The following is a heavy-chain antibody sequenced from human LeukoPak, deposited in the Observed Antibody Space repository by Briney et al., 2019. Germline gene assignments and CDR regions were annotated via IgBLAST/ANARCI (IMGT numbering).Heavy chain of an antibody. V-gene: IGHV3-11*01. CDR3: ARVSYSWVALHVYFDY. CDR1: GFTFSDYY. D-gene: IGHD1-26*01. Sequence: GGSLRLSCAASGFTFSDYYMSWIRQAPGKGLEWVSYISSSGSTIYYADSVKGRFTISRDNAKNSLYLQMNSLRAEDTAVYYCARVSYSWVALHVYFDYWGQGTLDTVSS. J-gene: IGHJ4*02. CDR2: ISSSGSTI.